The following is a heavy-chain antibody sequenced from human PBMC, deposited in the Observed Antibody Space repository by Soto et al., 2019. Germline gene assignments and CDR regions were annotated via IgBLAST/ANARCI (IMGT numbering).Heavy chain of an antibody. Sequence: QVQLQESGPGLVKPSQTLSLTCTVSGGSISSGGYYWSWIRQHPGKGLEWIGYIYYSGSTYYNPSLKSRVTISVDTSKNQFSLKLSSVTAADTAVYYCARQLVVAATRGNWYFDLWGRGTLVTVSS. V-gene: IGHV4-31*03. CDR3: ARQLVVAATRGNWYFDL. D-gene: IGHD2-15*01. J-gene: IGHJ2*01. CDR1: GGSISSGGYY. CDR2: IYYSGST.